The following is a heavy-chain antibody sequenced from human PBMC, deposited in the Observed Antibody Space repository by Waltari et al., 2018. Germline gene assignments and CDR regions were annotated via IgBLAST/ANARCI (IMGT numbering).Heavy chain of an antibody. CDR1: GGSISSSGYY. V-gene: IGHV4-31*03. J-gene: IGHJ4*02. CDR2: IYNSGSA. CDR3: ARQNVGPGSAHLDH. Sequence: QVQLQESGPGLVKSSQTLSLTCTVSGGSISSSGYYWNWIRKHPKKGLEWIWLIYNSGSASYNPSLKSRVTISGDTSKNQFSLKLNSVTADDTAMYYCARQNVGPGSAHLDHWGQGTLVTVSS. D-gene: IGHD3-10*01.